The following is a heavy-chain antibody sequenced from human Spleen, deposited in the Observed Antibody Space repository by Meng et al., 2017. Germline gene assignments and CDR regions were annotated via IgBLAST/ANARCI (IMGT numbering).Heavy chain of an antibody. J-gene: IGHJ4*02. D-gene: IGHD1-14*01. Sequence: HVLLQESGPGLVKPSVTLSLTCAVAGCSISSSNWWDWVRQRPGKGLEWIGKIYHSGITIYNPYLKSRVTMSVDNSKNQFPLKLNSMTAADTAVYYCARDPTGGEDHQRVWGQGTLVTVSS. V-gene: IGHV4-4*02. CDR1: GCSISSSNW. CDR3: ARDPTGGEDHQRV. CDR2: IYHSGIT.